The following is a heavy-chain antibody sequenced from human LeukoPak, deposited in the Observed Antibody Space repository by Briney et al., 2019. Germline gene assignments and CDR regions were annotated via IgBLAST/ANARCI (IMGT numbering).Heavy chain of an antibody. CDR1: GFTFSSYD. J-gene: IGHJ3*02. CDR3: ARSSPYSSSWYSAFDI. V-gene: IGHV3-21*01. CDR2: ISSRSTYV. D-gene: IGHD6-13*01. Sequence: GGSLRLSCAASGFTFSSYDMNWVRRARGKGLEWVSSISSRSTYVYYADSVKGRFTISRDNAKNSLYLQMNSLRAEDTAVYYCARSSPYSSSWYSAFDIWGQGTMVTVSS.